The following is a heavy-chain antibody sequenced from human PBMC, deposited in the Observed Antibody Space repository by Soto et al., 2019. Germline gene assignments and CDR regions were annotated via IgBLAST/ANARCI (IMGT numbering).Heavy chain of an antibody. Sequence: GGSLRLSCAASGFTFSSYAMSWVRQARGKGLEWVSAISGSGGSTYYADSVKGRFTISRDNSKNTLYLQMNSLRAEDTAVYYCAKVTPLYYYDSSGQGAFDIWGQGTIVTVSS. D-gene: IGHD3-22*01. CDR2: ISGSGGST. CDR1: GFTFSSYA. CDR3: AKVTPLYYYDSSGQGAFDI. V-gene: IGHV3-23*01. J-gene: IGHJ3*02.